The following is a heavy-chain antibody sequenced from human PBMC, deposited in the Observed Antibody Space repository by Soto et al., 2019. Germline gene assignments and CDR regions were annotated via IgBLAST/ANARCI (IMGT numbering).Heavy chain of an antibody. V-gene: IGHV4-34*01. D-gene: IGHD2-15*01. Sequence: SETLSLTCAVSGGSFSGYSWSWIRQPPGKGLEWVGEINHSGSTNYNPSLKSRVTISVDTSKNQFSLMLSSVTAADTAVYYCARMGSGKFLDCSGGSCSFWFDPWGQGTLVTVSS. CDR2: INHSGST. CDR3: ARMGSGKFLDCSGGSCSFWFDP. CDR1: GGSFSGYS. J-gene: IGHJ5*02.